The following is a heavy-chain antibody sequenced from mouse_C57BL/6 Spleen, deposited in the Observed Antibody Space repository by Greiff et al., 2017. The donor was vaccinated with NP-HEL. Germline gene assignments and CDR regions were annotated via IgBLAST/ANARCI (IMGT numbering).Heavy chain of an antibody. CDR1: GYSITSGYY. CDR3: AREPYYGYDVGFAY. CDR2: ISYDGSN. Sequence: EVHLVESGPGLVKPSQSLSLTCSVTGYSITSGYYWNWIRQFPGNKLEWMGYISYDGSNNYNPSLKNRISITRDTSKNQFFLKLNSVTTEDTATYYCAREPYYGYDVGFAYWGQGTLVTVSA. J-gene: IGHJ3*01. D-gene: IGHD2-9*01. V-gene: IGHV3-6*01.